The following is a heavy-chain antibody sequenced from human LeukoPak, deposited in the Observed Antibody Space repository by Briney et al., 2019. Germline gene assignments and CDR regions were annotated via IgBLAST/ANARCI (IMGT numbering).Heavy chain of an antibody. J-gene: IGHJ6*03. V-gene: IGHV3-33*01. CDR3: ARSGAARHYYYYMDV. CDR1: GFTFSSYG. D-gene: IGHD6-6*01. CDR2: IWYDGSNK. Sequence: PGGSLRLSCAASGFTFSSYGMHWVRQAPGKGLEWVAGIWYDGSNKYYADSVKGRFTISRDNSKNTLYLQMNSLRAEDTAVYYCARSGAARHYYYYMDVWGKGTTVTVSS.